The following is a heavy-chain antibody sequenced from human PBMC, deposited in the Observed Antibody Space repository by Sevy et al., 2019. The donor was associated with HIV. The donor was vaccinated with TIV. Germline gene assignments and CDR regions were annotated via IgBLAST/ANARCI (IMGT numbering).Heavy chain of an antibody. CDR1: GFTFRRNS. J-gene: IGHJ4*02. Sequence: GGSLRLSCTASGFTFRRNSMNWVRQAPGKGLEWLAYINTLSDTIKYADSVKGRFTISRDNAKNSLYLQMNSLRVEDTAVYYCARDASVAAYYFDFWGQGTLVNVSS. CDR2: INTLSDTI. D-gene: IGHD6-19*01. CDR3: ARDASVAAYYFDF. V-gene: IGHV3-48*01.